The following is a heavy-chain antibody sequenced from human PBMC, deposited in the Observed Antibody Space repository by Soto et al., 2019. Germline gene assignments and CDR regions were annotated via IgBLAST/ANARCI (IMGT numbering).Heavy chain of an antibody. Sequence: LSLTCAVYGGSFSGYYWSWIRQPPGKGLEWIGEINHSGSTNYNPSLKSRVTISVDTSKNQFSLKLSSVTAADTAVYYCARAYSSSARLFDYWGQGTLVTVS. D-gene: IGHD6-6*01. CDR2: INHSGST. CDR3: ARAYSSSARLFDY. V-gene: IGHV4-34*01. CDR1: GGSFSGYY. J-gene: IGHJ4*02.